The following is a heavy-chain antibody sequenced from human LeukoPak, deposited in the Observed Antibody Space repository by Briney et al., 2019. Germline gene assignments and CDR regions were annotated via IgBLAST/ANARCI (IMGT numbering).Heavy chain of an antibody. CDR1: GFTFHDYT. V-gene: IGHV3-64D*06. Sequence: PGGSLRLSCAASGFTFHDYTMHWVRQAPGKGLEYVSIISSNGGSTYYADSVKGRFTISRDNSKNTLYLQMSSLRVEDTAVYYCGSTYYDNNNYLDYWGQGTLVTVSS. D-gene: IGHD3-16*01. CDR3: GSTYYDNNNYLDY. CDR2: ISSNGGST. J-gene: IGHJ4*02.